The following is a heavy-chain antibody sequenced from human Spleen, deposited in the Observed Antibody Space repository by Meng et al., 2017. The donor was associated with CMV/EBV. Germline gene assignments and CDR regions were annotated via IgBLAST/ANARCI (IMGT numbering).Heavy chain of an antibody. CDR2: IYSGGSST. V-gene: IGHV3-23*03. D-gene: IGHD3-3*01. CDR3: AKSGMNYDFWSGYHTPYYFDY. CDR1: GFTFSSYA. J-gene: IGHJ4*02. Sequence: GESLKISCAASGFTFSSYAMSWVRQAPGKGLEWVSVIYSGGSSTYYADSVKGRFTISRDNSKNTLYLQMNSLRAEDTAVYYCAKSGMNYDFWSGYHTPYYFDYWGQGTLVTVSS.